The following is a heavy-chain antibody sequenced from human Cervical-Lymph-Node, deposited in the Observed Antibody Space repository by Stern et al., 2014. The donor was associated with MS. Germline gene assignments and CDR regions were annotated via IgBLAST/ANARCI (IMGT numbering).Heavy chain of an antibody. CDR1: GLSLSTSEVA. V-gene: IGHV2-5*01. Sequence: QVTLRESGPTLVKPTQTLTLTCTFSGLSLSTSEVAVGWIRQPPGQALEWLALLYWNDDKYYSPSLKSRLTITKDTSENQVVLTMTNMDPVDTGTYYCAHDVIRSRYGMDVWGQGTTVTVSS. CDR2: LYWNDDK. J-gene: IGHJ6*02. D-gene: IGHD1-14*01. CDR3: AHDVIRSRYGMDV.